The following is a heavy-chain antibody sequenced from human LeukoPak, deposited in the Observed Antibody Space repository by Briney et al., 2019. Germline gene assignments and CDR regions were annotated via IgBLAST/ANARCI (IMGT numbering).Heavy chain of an antibody. CDR1: GFTFSSYS. D-gene: IGHD4-17*01. J-gene: IGHJ3*02. V-gene: IGHV3-21*01. Sequence: PGGSLRLSCAASGFTFSSYSMNWVRQAPGKGLEWVSSISSSSSYIYYADSVKGRFTISRDNAKNSLYLQMNSLRAEDTAVYYCARDRSDYGDSRDAIDIWGQGTMVTVSS. CDR2: ISSSSSYI. CDR3: ARDRSDYGDSRDAIDI.